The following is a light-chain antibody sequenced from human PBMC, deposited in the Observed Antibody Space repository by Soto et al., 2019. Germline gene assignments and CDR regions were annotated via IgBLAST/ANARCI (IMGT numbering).Light chain of an antibody. V-gene: IGKV3D-20*02. J-gene: IGKJ4*01. Sequence: IVLTQSPGTLSLSPGDGATLSCRASQRVSSRYLAWYQQKPGQAPRLLIYGASDRTTGTPDRFSGSGSGTDFTLTISSLEPEDFAVYYCQQRSNWLTFGGGTKVDIK. CDR2: GAS. CDR1: QRVSSRY. CDR3: QQRSNWLT.